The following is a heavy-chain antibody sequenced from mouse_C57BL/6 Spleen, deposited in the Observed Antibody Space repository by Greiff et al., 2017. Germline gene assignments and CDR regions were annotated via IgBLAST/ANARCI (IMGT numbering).Heavy chain of an antibody. CDR3: TTGRYYGTYV. CDR1: GFNIKDDY. D-gene: IGHD1-1*01. Sequence: VQLQQSGAELVRPGASVKLSCTASGFNIKDDYMHWVKQRPEQGLEWIGWIDPENGDTEYASKFQGKATITADTSSNTAYLQLSSLTSGDTAVYYCTTGRYYGTYVWGTGTTVTVSS. V-gene: IGHV14-4*01. CDR2: IDPENGDT. J-gene: IGHJ1*03.